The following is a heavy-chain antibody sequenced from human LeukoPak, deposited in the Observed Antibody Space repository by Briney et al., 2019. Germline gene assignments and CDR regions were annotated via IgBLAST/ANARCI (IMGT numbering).Heavy chain of an antibody. CDR3: ARSGYSYGYDYYYYMDV. D-gene: IGHD5-18*01. J-gene: IGHJ6*03. V-gene: IGHV1-8*03. CDR2: MNPNSGNT. Sequence: ASVKVSCKASGYTFTSYDINCVRQATGQGLEWMGWMNPNSGNTGYAQKFQGRVTITRNTSISTAYMELSSLRSEDTAVYYCARSGYSYGYDYYYYMDVWGKGTTVTVSS. CDR1: GYTFTSYD.